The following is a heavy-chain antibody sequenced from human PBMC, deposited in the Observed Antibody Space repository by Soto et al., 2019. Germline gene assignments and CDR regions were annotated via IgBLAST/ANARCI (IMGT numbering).Heavy chain of an antibody. V-gene: IGHV3-7*01. J-gene: IGHJ3*02. CDR2: IKQDGSEK. CDR1: GFTFSSYW. D-gene: IGHD4-17*01. Sequence: GGSLRLSCAGCGFTFSSYWMSWVRQAPGKGLEWVANIKQDGSEKYYVDSVKGRFTISRDNAKNSLYLQMNSLRAEDTAVYYCAREAVNDAFDIWGQGTMVTVSS. CDR3: AREAVNDAFDI.